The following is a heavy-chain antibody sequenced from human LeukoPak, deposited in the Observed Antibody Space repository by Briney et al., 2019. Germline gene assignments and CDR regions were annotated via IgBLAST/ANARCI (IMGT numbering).Heavy chain of an antibody. CDR3: AKWAGVYDYDSSGYLSGFDY. V-gene: IGHV3-30*18. CDR2: ISYDGSNK. D-gene: IGHD3-22*01. Sequence: PGGSLRLSCAASGFTFSSYDMHWVRQAPGKGLEWVAIISYDGSNKYYADSVKGRFTISRDNSKNTLYLQMNSLRAEDTAVYYCAKWAGVYDYDSSGYLSGFDYWGQGTLVTVSS. CDR1: GFTFSSYD. J-gene: IGHJ4*02.